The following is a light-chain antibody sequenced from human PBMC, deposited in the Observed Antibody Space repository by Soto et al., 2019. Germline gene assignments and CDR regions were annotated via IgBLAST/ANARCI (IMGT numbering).Light chain of an antibody. J-gene: IGKJ1*01. CDR2: GAS. CDR3: QQYGTSPWT. CDR1: ESVNSNY. V-gene: IGKV3-20*01. Sequence: EVVLTQSPGTLSLSPGERSTLSCRASESVNSNYLGWYQQKPGQAPRLLIYGASSRATGIPDRFSGSGSGTDFTLSIRRLEPEDFAVYYCQQYGTSPWTFGQGTKVDIK.